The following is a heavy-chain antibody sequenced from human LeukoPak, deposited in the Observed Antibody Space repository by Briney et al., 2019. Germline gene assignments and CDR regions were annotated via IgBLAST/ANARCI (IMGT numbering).Heavy chain of an antibody. D-gene: IGHD4-23*01. V-gene: IGHV3-64*01. CDR3: AAYGGNSGVGAFDI. J-gene: IGHJ3*02. Sequence: PEGSLRLSCAASGFTFSSYAMHWVRQAPGKGLEYVSAISSNGGSTYYANSVKGRFTISRDNSKNTLYLQMGSLRAEDMAVYYCAAYGGNSGVGAFDIWGQGTMVTVSS. CDR2: ISSNGGST. CDR1: GFTFSSYA.